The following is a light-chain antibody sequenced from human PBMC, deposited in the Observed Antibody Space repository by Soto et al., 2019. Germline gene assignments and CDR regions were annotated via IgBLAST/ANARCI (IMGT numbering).Light chain of an antibody. CDR2: GAS. CDR3: QHYVTSLTT. J-gene: IGKJ1*01. Sequence: GALSLSTEDRATRSCEASQRVTYNYLAWYQQKPGQAPRLLIFGASIRATGIPDRFIGSGSGTDFTLTISRLEPEDCAVYYCQHYVTSLTTFGQGTKVDI. CDR1: QRVTYNY. V-gene: IGKV3-20*01.